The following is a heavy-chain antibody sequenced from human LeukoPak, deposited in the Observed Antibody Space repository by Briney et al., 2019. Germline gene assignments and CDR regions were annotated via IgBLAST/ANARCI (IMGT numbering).Heavy chain of an antibody. V-gene: IGHV4-34*01. CDR1: GGSFSGYY. Sequence: SETLSLTCAVYGGSFSGYYWSWIRQPPGKGLEWMGEINHSGSTNYNPSLKSRVTISVDTSKNQFSLKLSSVTAADTAVYYCARSARRPLNYYYYYMDVWGTGTTVTVSS. CDR3: ARSARRPLNYYYYYMDV. J-gene: IGHJ6*03. D-gene: IGHD6-6*01. CDR2: INHSGST.